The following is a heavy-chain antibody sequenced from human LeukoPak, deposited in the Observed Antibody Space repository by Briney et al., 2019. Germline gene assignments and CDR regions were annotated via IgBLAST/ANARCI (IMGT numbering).Heavy chain of an antibody. Sequence: ASVKVSCKASGYTFTSYDINWVRQATGQGLEWMGWMNPNSGNTGYAQKFQGRVTMTRNTSISTAYMELSSLRSEDTAVYYYARSEPLWFGELNDAFDIWGQGTMVTVSS. CDR3: ARSEPLWFGELNDAFDI. CDR2: MNPNSGNT. J-gene: IGHJ3*02. D-gene: IGHD3-10*01. CDR1: GYTFTSYD. V-gene: IGHV1-8*01.